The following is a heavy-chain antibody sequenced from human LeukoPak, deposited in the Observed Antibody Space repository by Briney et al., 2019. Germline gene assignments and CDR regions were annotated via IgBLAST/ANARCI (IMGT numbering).Heavy chain of an antibody. CDR2: IYYSGST. D-gene: IGHD6-19*01. J-gene: IGHJ6*03. Sequence: SETLSLTCTVSGGSISSSSYYWGWIRQPPGKGLEWIGSIYYSGSTYYNPSLKSRVTISVDTSKNQFSLKLSSVTAADTAVYYCAREHSSGWYPYYYYMDVWGKGTTVTISS. CDR3: AREHSSGWYPYYYYMDV. CDR1: GGSISSSSYY. V-gene: IGHV4-39*07.